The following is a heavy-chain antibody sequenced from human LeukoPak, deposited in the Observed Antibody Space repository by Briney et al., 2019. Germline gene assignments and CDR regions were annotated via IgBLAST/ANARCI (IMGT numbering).Heavy chain of an antibody. J-gene: IGHJ3*02. D-gene: IGHD5-24*01. V-gene: IGHV3-7*03. CDR2: MNQDGSAK. CDR3: ARLSSSRDGRDAFDI. CDR1: GFTFSSYS. Sequence: PGGSLRLSCAASGFTFSSYSMNWVRQAPGKGLEWVANMNQDGSAKGYVDSVKGRFTISRDNSKNTLYLQMNSLRAEDTAVYYCARLSSSRDGRDAFDIWGQGTMVTVSS.